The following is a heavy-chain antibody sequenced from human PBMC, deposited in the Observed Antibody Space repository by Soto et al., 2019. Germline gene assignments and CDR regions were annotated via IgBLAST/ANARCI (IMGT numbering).Heavy chain of an antibody. CDR1: GFTFSDSA. CDR3: TRHGRQWLGNDY. Sequence: GGSLRLSCAASGFTFSDSAMHWVHQASGKGLEWVGRIRSKANSYATLYAASVKGRFTISRDDSKNTAYLQMNSLKTEDTAVYYCTRHGRQWLGNDYWGQGTLVTVSS. D-gene: IGHD6-19*01. CDR2: IRSKANSYAT. V-gene: IGHV3-73*01. J-gene: IGHJ4*02.